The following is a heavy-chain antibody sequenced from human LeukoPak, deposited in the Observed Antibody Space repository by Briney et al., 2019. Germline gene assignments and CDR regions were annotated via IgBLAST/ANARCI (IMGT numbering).Heavy chain of an antibody. D-gene: IGHD4-23*01. CDR1: GGSFSGYY. CDR2: INHSGST. CDR3: ARLRWYTNYYYYYYMDV. V-gene: IGHV4-34*01. J-gene: IGHJ6*03. Sequence: SETLSLTCAVYGGSFSGYYWSWIRQPPGKGLEWIGEINHSGSTNYNPSLKSRVTISVDTSKNQFSLKLSSVTAADTAVYYCARLRWYTNYYYYYYMDVWGKGTMVSVSS.